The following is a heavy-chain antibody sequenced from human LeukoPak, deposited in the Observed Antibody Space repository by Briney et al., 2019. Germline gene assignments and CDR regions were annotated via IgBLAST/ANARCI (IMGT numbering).Heavy chain of an antibody. CDR3: ARYSGSYYYPPAWDL. Sequence: GGSLRLSCAASGFTFSSYGMSWVRQAPGKGLEWVSAISGSGGSTYYADSVKGRFTISRDNSKNTLYLQMDSLRADDTAVYYCARYSGSYYYPPAWDLWGQGTLVTVSS. D-gene: IGHD1-26*01. CDR2: ISGSGGST. V-gene: IGHV3-23*01. J-gene: IGHJ4*02. CDR1: GFTFSSYG.